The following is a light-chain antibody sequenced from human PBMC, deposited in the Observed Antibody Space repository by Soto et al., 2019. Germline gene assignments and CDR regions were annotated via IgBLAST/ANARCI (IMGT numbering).Light chain of an antibody. J-gene: IGKJ1*01. Sequence: DIQMSPSPSTLSASVGDRVPITCRASQCISSWLAWYQQKPGKAPNLLIYKSSSLEKGVPSRFSGSGSGTEFTLTSSRQQPDDFANYYCQQYKSYWTFGQGTKVDIK. CDR3: QQYKSYWT. V-gene: IGKV1-5*03. CDR1: QCISSW. CDR2: KSS.